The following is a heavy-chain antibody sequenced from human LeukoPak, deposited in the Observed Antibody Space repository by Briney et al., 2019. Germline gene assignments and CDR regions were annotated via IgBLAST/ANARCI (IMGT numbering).Heavy chain of an antibody. CDR3: ASSGLFAATDAYYYYYYMDV. J-gene: IGHJ6*03. CDR1: RGTFSSYA. Sequence: SVKVSSKASRGTFSSYAISWVRQAPGQGLEWMGGIIPIFGTANYAQKFQGRVTITTDESTSTAYMELSSLRSEDTAVYYCASSGLFAATDAYYYYYYMDVWGKGTTVTVSS. V-gene: IGHV1-69*05. D-gene: IGHD2-15*01. CDR2: IIPIFGTA.